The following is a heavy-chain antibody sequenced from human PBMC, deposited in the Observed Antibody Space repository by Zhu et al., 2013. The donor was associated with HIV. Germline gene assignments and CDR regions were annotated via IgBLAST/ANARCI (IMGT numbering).Heavy chain of an antibody. CDR1: GYDFTAHY. J-gene: IGHJ4*02. CDR2: ISPPTVRY. D-gene: IGHD2-15*01. Sequence: QVQFVQSGTELKKPGASVRVSCKASGYDFTAHYLHWVRQAPRQGPEWVGWISPPTVRYKVSQRFRDRVTLTADPPSHTAFLDLKTLTAVDTAVYYCARTSYLGYCSSFSCSTYYFDLWGQGTIVSVSS. CDR3: ARTSYLGYCSSFSCSTYYFDL. V-gene: IGHV1-2*02.